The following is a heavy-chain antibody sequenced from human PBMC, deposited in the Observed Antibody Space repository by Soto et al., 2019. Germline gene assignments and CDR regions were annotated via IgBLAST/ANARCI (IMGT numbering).Heavy chain of an antibody. Sequence: QVQLVQSGAEVKKPGSSVKVSCKASGGTFSSYAISWVRRAPGQGLEWMGGIIPIFGTANYAEKFQGRVPIHEDESTSTAYMELRSLRSEDTAVYYCARDTVPEYSRSHWGQGTLVTVSS. V-gene: IGHV1-69*01. CDR1: GGTFSSYA. CDR3: ARDTVPEYSRSH. D-gene: IGHD6-6*01. J-gene: IGHJ4*02. CDR2: IIPIFGTA.